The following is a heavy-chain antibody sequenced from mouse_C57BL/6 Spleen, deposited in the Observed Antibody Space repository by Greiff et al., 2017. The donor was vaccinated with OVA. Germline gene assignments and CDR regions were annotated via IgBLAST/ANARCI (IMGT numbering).Heavy chain of an antibody. D-gene: IGHD3-2*02. V-gene: IGHV1-22*01. CDR3: ARSGTAQATRYYYAMDY. J-gene: IGHJ4*01. CDR2: INPNNGGT. Sequence: EVMLLESGPELVKPGASVKMSCKASGYTFTDYNMHWVKQSHGKSLEWIGYINPNNGGTSYNQKFKGKATLTVNKSSRTAYMELRSLTSEDSAVYYCARSGTAQATRYYYAMDYWGQGTSVTVSS. CDR1: GYTFTDYN.